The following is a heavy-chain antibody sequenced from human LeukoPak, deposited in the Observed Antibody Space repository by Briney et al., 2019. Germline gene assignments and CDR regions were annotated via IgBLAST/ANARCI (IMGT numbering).Heavy chain of an antibody. V-gene: IGHV3-74*01. D-gene: IGHD4-23*01. CDR1: GFTFSSSW. CDR2: IKTDGSTT. CDR3: ARGRPHGNDY. Sequence: GGSLRLSCAVSGFTFSSSWMHWVRRAPGKGLVWVSHIKTDGSTTAYADSVKGRFSISRDNAKNTLYLQMNSLRVEDTAVYYCARGRPHGNDYWGQGTLVTVSS. J-gene: IGHJ4*02.